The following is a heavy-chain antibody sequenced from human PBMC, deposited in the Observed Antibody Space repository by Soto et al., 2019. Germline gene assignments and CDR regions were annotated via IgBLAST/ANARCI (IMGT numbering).Heavy chain of an antibody. D-gene: IGHD2-15*01. CDR2: IYYSGST. CDR1: GGSVSSGSYY. Sequence: LSLTCTVSGGSVSSGSYYWSWIRQPPGKGLEWIGYIYYSGSTNYNPSLKSRVTISVDTSKNQFSLKLSSVTAAGTAVYYCAREGAAPSDWFDPWGQGTLVTVSS. CDR3: AREGAAPSDWFDP. V-gene: IGHV4-61*01. J-gene: IGHJ5*02.